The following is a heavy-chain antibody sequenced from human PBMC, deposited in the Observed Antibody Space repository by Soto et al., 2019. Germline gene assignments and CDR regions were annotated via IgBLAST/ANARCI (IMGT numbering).Heavy chain of an antibody. CDR2: INTEGGST. CDR3: AREAGHCSTTSCYRRAFDT. J-gene: IGHJ3*02. Sequence: GGSLRLSCAASGFTFTGHWMHWVRQVPGKGLVWVARINTEGGSTNYADSVKGRFTISRDSATNTVYLQMNGLGVDDTAVYFCAREAGHCSTTSCYRRAFDTWGQGTMVTV. D-gene: IGHD2-2*01. V-gene: IGHV3-74*01. CDR1: GFTFTGHW.